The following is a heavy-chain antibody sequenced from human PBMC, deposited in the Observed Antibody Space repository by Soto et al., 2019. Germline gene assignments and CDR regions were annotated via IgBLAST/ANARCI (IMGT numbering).Heavy chain of an antibody. Sequence: GGSLRLSCAASGFTFSSYAMHWVRQAPGKGLEWVAVISYDGSNKYYADSVKGRFTISRDNSKNTLYLQMNSLRAEDTAVYYCARDCVAASKVKLPFAHWGQLTLVT. V-gene: IGHV3-30-3*01. CDR3: ARDCVAASKVKLPFAH. CDR2: ISYDGSNK. J-gene: IGHJ4*02. D-gene: IGHD6-19*01. CDR1: GFTFSSYA.